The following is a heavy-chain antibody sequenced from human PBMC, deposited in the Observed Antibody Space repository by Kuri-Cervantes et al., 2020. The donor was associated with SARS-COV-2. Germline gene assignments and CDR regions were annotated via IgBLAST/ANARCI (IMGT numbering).Heavy chain of an antibody. D-gene: IGHD1-1*01. CDR2: INPSGGST. V-gene: IGHV1-46*01. CDR3: ASGGQLPYYYYYYYMDV. CDR1: GYTFTSYD. J-gene: IGHJ6*03. Sequence: ASVKVSCKASGYTFTSYDINWVRQAPGQGLEWMGIINPSGGSTSYAQKFQGRVTMTRDTSTSTVYMELSSLRSEDTAVYYCASGGQLPYYYYYYYMDVWGKGTTVTDSS.